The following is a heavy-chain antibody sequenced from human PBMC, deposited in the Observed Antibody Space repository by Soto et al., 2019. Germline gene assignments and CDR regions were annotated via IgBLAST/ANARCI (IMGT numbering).Heavy chain of an antibody. CDR2: ISYDGSNK. J-gene: IGHJ4*02. CDR3: ARLLSSSFDD. Sequence: WGSLRLSCAASGFTFSSYAMHWVRQAPGKGLESVAVISYDGSNKYYADSVKGRFTISRDNSKNTLYLQMNSLRAEDTAVYYWARLLSSSFDDWGQGTLVTVSS. D-gene: IGHD6-6*01. V-gene: IGHV3-30-3*01. CDR1: GFTFSSYA.